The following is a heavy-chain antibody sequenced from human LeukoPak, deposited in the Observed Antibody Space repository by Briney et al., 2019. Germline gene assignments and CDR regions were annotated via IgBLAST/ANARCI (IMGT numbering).Heavy chain of an antibody. CDR1: GFTVSSNY. V-gene: IGHV3-7*03. J-gene: IGHJ4*02. CDR3: AREAGAGYCSSTSCLADY. D-gene: IGHD2-2*03. Sequence: PGGSLRLSCTASGFTVSSNYMSWVRQAPGKGLEWVANIKEDGSDKYYVNSVKGRFIVSRDNSKNSPYLQMNSLRAEDTAFYYCAREAGAGYCSSTSCLADYWGQGVLVTVSS. CDR2: IKEDGSDK.